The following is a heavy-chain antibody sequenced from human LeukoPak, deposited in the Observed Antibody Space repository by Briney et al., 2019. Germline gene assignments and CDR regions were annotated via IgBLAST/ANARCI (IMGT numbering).Heavy chain of an antibody. V-gene: IGHV1-46*01. J-gene: IGHJ4*02. D-gene: IGHD3-10*01. CDR1: GYTFTSYY. CDR3: ARSITMVRGEDY. Sequence: ASVKVSCKASGYTFTSYYMHWVRQAPGQGLEWMGIINPSGGSTSYAQKSQGRVTMTRDTSTSTVYMELSSLRSEDTAVYYCARSITMVRGEDYWGQGTLVTVSS. CDR2: INPSGGST.